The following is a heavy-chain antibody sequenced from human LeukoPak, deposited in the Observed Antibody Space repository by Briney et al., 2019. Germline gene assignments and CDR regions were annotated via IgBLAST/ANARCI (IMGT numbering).Heavy chain of an antibody. J-gene: IGHJ4*02. CDR2: ISGSGGST. CDR1: GFTFSSYA. Sequence: GGSLRLSCATSGFTFSSYAMSWVRQAPGKGLEWVSAISGSGGSTYYADSVKGRFTISRDNSKNTLYLQMNSLRAEDTAVYYCAKAPTPYGDPKDYWGQGTLVTVSS. D-gene: IGHD4-17*01. V-gene: IGHV3-23*01. CDR3: AKAPTPYGDPKDY.